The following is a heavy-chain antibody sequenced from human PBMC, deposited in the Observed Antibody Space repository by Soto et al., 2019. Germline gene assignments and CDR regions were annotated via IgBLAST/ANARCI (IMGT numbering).Heavy chain of an antibody. CDR3: AREVESYGLGMDV. D-gene: IGHD5-18*01. CDR2: IYSSGST. Sequence: GGSLRLSCAASGFTVSSNFMSWVRQAPGKGLEWVSVIYSSGSTYYADSVKGRFTISRDNSKNTLYLQMNSLRAEDTAVYYCAREVESYGLGMDVWGQGTTVTVSS. CDR1: GFTVSSNF. V-gene: IGHV3-53*01. J-gene: IGHJ6*02.